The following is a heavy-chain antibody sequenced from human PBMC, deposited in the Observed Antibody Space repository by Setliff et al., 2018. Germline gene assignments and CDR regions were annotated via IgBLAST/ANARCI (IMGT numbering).Heavy chain of an antibody. J-gene: IGHJ3*02. CDR3: ATNSGGNTIDAFDI. CDR2: FDPEDGET. V-gene: IGHV1-24*01. D-gene: IGHD2-15*01. Sequence: ASVKVSCKVSGYTLTELSMHWVRQAPGKGLEWMGGFDPEDGETIYAQKFQGRVTMTEDTSPDTAYMELSSLRSEDTAVYYCATNSGGNTIDAFDIWGQGTMVTVSS. CDR1: GYTLTELS.